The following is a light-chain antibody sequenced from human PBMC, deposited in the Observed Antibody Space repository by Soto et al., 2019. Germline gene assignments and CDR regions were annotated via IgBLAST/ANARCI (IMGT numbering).Light chain of an antibody. CDR1: SSNFGSNY. J-gene: IGLJ2*01. V-gene: IGLV1-47*01. CDR3: AAWDDSLSGVV. Sequence: QSVLTQPPSASGTPGQRVTISCSGSSSNFGSNYVYWYQQLPGTAPKLLIYRNNQRPSGVPDRFSGSKSGTSASLAISGLRSEDEADSYCAAWDDSLSGVVFGGGTKLTVL. CDR2: RNN.